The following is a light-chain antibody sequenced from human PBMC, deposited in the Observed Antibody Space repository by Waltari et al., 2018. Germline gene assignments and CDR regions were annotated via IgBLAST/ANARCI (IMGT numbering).Light chain of an antibody. CDR3: QQYNNWPPMYT. Sequence: EIVMTQSPATLSVSPGERATLPSRASQSVSSNLAWYQQKTGQAPRLLIYGASTRATGIPARFSGSGSGTEFTLTISSLQSEDFAVYYCQQYNNWPPMYTFGQGTKLEIK. J-gene: IGKJ2*01. V-gene: IGKV3-15*01. CDR2: GAS. CDR1: QSVSSN.